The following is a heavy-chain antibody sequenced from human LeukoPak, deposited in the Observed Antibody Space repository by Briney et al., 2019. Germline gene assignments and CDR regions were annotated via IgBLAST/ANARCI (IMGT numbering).Heavy chain of an antibody. V-gene: IGHV3-7*01. J-gene: IGHJ4*02. CDR2: IKQDGSEK. Sequence: GGSLRLSCAASGFTFSSYWMSWVRQAPGMGLEWVANIKQDGSEKYYVDSVKGRFTISRDNAKNSLYLQMNSLRAEDTAVYYCARREYDFWSGYYMLDYWGQGTLVTVSS. CDR1: GFTFSSYW. CDR3: ARREYDFWSGYYMLDY. D-gene: IGHD3-3*01.